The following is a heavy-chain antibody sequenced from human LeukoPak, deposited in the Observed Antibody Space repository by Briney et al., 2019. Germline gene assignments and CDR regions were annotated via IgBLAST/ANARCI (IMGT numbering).Heavy chain of an antibody. CDR2: IHAGNGNK. CDR3: ARGGSGSFPLDY. D-gene: IGHD1-26*01. CDR1: GYTFTYYA. V-gene: IGHV1-3*01. J-gene: IGHJ4*02. Sequence: GASVKVSCKASGYTFTYYALQWVRQAPGQRLEWMGWIHAGNGNKKYSQKFQGRVTITRDTSATTAYMEMSGLTSEDTAVYHCARGGSGSFPLDYWSQGTLVTVSS.